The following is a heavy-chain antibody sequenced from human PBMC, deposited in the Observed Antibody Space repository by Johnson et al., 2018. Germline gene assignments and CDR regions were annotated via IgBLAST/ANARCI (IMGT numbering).Heavy chain of an antibody. D-gene: IGHD3-10*01. J-gene: IGHJ3*02. V-gene: IGHV4-4*07. Sequence: QVQLQESGPGLVKPSETLSLTCTVSGVSIFSYSWSWIRQPAGKGLEWIGRIFTGVTTYSPSLKSRVTMSEDTSKNQFSLILNSVTAADTAVYYCVRATRDFYGSERRLIGDDAFDIWGQGTMVTVSS. CDR3: VRATRDFYGSERRLIGDDAFDI. CDR1: GVSIFSYS. CDR2: IFTGVT.